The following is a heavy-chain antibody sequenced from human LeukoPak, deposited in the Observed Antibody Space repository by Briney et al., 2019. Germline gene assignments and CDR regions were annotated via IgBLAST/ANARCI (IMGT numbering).Heavy chain of an antibody. V-gene: IGHV3-30*02. J-gene: IGHJ5*02. D-gene: IGHD1-1*01. Sequence: GGSLRLSCAASGFTFTNFGMHWVRQAPGKGLDWVAFIMYDGSIKFYADSVLGRFTISRDNSKNTLDLQMNSLRTEDTAVYYCVKESLEGDTWGQGTLVTVSS. CDR1: GFTFTNFG. CDR3: VKESLEGDT. CDR2: IMYDGSIK.